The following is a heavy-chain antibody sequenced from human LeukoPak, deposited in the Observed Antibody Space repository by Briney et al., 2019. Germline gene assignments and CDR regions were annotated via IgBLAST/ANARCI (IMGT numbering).Heavy chain of an antibody. Sequence: PGESLNICCMGSGYSFTSYWIGWVRQMPGKGVEWMGIIYPGDSDTRYSPSFQAKASISSDKSISTAYMQWSSLKASDSAMYYCARQHRYDFGFDYWGQGTLVTVSS. CDR1: GYSFTSYW. V-gene: IGHV5-51*01. J-gene: IGHJ4*02. CDR3: ARQHRYDFGFDY. CDR2: IYPGDSDT. D-gene: IGHD3-3*01.